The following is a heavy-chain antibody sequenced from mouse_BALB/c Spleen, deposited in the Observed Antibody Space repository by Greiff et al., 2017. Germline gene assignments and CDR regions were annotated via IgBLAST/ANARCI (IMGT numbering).Heavy chain of an antibody. V-gene: IGHV1S41*01. CDR2: IAPGSGST. CDR3: AITTDTSGY. Sequence: ELVKPGASVKLSCKATGYTFTSYWINWIKQRPGQGLEWIGRIAPGSGSTYYNELFKGKATLTVDTSSSTAYVQLSSLSSEDSAVYFCAITTDTSGYWGQGTTLTVSS. CDR1: GYTFTSYW. J-gene: IGHJ2*01. D-gene: IGHD1-2*01.